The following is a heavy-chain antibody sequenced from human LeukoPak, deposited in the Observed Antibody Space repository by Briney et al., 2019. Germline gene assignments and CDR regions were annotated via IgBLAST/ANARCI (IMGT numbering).Heavy chain of an antibody. CDR1: EYTFTDYG. Sequence: APVKVSCKASEYTFTDYGINWVRQAPGQRLEWMGWINAGNGNTRYSQRFQGRVTITRDTSASTAYMELSSLTSEDTAVYYCARGRWSATTASYYLDFWGQGTLVTVSS. D-gene: IGHD5-24*01. J-gene: IGHJ4*02. CDR3: ARGRWSATTASYYLDF. V-gene: IGHV1-3*01. CDR2: INAGNGNT.